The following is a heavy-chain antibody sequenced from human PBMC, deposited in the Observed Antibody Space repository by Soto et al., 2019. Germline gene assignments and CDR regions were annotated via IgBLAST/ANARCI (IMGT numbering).Heavy chain of an antibody. J-gene: IGHJ5*02. V-gene: IGHV2-5*02. CDR3: AGAKDFGFSNGFGRRVGP. CDR2: VYWDDDK. D-gene: IGHD3-3*01. CDR1: GFSLTTSGVG. Sequence: QITLKESGPTLVNPTQTLTLTCTFSGFSLTTSGVGVGWVRQPPGKALEWLAVVYWDDDKRYNPSLRTRLTIPTETAKNPVFPTPTKLGPVGTATYFRAGAKDFGFSNGFGRRVGPWGQGTLVTVSS.